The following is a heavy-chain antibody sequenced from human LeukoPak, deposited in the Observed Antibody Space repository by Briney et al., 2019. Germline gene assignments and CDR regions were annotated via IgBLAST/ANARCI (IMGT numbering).Heavy chain of an antibody. V-gene: IGHV3-23*01. D-gene: IGHD4-17*01. CDR2: VSFNGDT. Sequence: GGSLRLSCAASGFTVSSNYMSWVRQAPGKGPEWVSSVSFNGDTQYADSVQGRFVISRDNPKNMLYLQMNSLRAEDTAIYFCAKDPNGDYIGTFEMWGRGTMVTVSS. J-gene: IGHJ3*02. CDR3: AKDPNGDYIGTFEM. CDR1: GFTVSSNY.